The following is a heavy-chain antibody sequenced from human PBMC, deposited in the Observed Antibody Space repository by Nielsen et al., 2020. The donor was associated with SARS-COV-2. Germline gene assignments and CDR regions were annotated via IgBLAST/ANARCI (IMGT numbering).Heavy chain of an antibody. CDR3: TRGVGGYIYGPLDS. D-gene: IGHD5-18*01. J-gene: IGHJ4*02. CDR1: GFTFSRYW. CDR2: INSDGSST. Sequence: GGSLRLSCAASGFTFSRYWMHRVRQAPGKGLVWVSRINSDGSSTSYADSVKGRLTISRDNAKNTLYLQMNSLRDEDTAVYYCTRGVGGYIYGPLDSWGQGTLVTVSS. V-gene: IGHV3-74*01.